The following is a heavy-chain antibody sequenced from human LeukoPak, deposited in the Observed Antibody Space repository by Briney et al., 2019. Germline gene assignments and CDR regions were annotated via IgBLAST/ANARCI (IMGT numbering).Heavy chain of an antibody. D-gene: IGHD3-16*02. CDR2: IDARGST. V-gene: IGHV4-4*07. CDR1: GASISRDF. J-gene: IGHJ4*02. Sequence: SETLSLTCSVSGASISRDFWSWIRQVAGKGPQWIGRIDARGSTNYNPSLKSRVTMSVDTSKNQFSLKLRSVTAADTAFYYCARALGPLGELSDYWGQGTLVTVSS. CDR3: ARALGPLGELSDY.